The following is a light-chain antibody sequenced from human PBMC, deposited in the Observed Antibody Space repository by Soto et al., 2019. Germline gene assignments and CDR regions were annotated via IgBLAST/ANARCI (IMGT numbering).Light chain of an antibody. J-gene: IGKJ2*01. V-gene: IGKV3-20*01. CDR1: QSVSSSY. CDR3: QQYGSLPYT. CDR2: GAS. Sequence: EIVLTQSPGTLSLSPGERATLSCRASQSVSSSYLAWYQQKPGQAPRLLIYGASSMASGIPDRCSGSGSGTDFSLTSSRLEPEDFAVYYCQQYGSLPYTFGQGNKLEIK.